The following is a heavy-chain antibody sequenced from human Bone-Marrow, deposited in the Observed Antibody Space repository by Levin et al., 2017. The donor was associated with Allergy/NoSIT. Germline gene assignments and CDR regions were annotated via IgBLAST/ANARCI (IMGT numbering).Heavy chain of an antibody. J-gene: IGHJ4*02. V-gene: IGHV3-30-3*01. CDR1: GFTFSSYA. CDR2: ISYDGSNK. CDR3: ARIGDY. Sequence: GGSLRLSCAASGFTFSSYAMHWVRQAPGKGLEWVAVISYDGSNKYYADSVKGRFTISRDNSKNTLYLQMNSLRAEDTAVYYCARIGDYWGQGTLVTVSS.